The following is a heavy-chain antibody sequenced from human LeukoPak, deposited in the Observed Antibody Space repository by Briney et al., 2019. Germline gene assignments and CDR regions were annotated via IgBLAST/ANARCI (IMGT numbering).Heavy chain of an antibody. CDR1: GFTFSSYA. V-gene: IGHV3-23*01. Sequence: TGGSLRLSCAASGFTFSSYAMSWVRQAPGKRLEWVSAISGSGGSTYYADSVKGRFTISRDNSKNTLYLQMNSLRAEDTAVYYCANSPLGYNTNWGQGTLVTVSS. D-gene: IGHD5-24*01. CDR3: ANSPLGYNTN. J-gene: IGHJ4*02. CDR2: ISGSGGST.